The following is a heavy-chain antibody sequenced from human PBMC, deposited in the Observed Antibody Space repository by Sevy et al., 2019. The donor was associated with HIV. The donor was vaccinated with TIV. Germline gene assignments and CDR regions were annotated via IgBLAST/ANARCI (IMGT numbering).Heavy chain of an antibody. V-gene: IGHV1-24*01. J-gene: IGHJ4*02. CDR1: GYTLTQLS. Sequence: ASVKVSCKVSGYTLTQLSMHWVRQAPGKGLEWMGSFDPEDGETLYAQNFQGRVTMTDDTSTDTAYMALSSLRSEDTAIYYCATTKDYYDSSGSPFDYWCQGTLVTVSS. CDR3: ATTKDYYDSSGSPFDY. D-gene: IGHD3-22*01. CDR2: FDPEDGET.